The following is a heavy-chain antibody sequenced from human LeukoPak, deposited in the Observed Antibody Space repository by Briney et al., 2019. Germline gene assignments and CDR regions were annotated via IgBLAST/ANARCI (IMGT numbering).Heavy chain of an antibody. V-gene: IGHV4-39*07. CDR2: IYYSGST. CDR1: GGSISSSSYY. CDR3: ARVGSEDNYYYYYMDV. J-gene: IGHJ6*03. D-gene: IGHD3-10*01. Sequence: SQTLSLTCTVSGGSISSSSYYWGWIRQPPGKGLEWIGSIYYSGSTNYNPSLKSRVTISVDTSKNQFSLKLSSVTAADTAVYYCARVGSEDNYYYYYMDVWGKGTTVTISS.